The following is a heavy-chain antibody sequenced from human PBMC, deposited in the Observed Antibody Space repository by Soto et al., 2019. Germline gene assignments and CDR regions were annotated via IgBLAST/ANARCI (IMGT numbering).Heavy chain of an antibody. CDR2: IYYSGST. CDR3: ASVRGGIVGATIPEYFQH. D-gene: IGHD1-26*01. Sequence: PSETLSLTCTVSGGSISSGGYYWSWIRQHPGKGLEWIGYIYYSGSTYYNPSLKSRVTISVDTSKNQFSLKLSSVTAADTAVYYCASVRGGIVGATIPEYFQHWGQGTLVTVSS. CDR1: GGSISSGGYY. J-gene: IGHJ1*01. V-gene: IGHV4-31*03.